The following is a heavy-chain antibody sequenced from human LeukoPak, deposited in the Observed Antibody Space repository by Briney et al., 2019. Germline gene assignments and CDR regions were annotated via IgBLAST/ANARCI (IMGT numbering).Heavy chain of an antibody. Sequence: SETLSLTCTVSGGSISSGGYYWSWIRQHPGKGLEWIGYIYYSGSTYYNPSLKSRVTISVDTSKNQFSLKLSSVTAADTAVYYCARHRRSENYPRFPDYWGQGTLVTVSS. J-gene: IGHJ4*02. D-gene: IGHD2-21*01. V-gene: IGHV4-31*03. CDR3: ARHRRSENYPRFPDY. CDR1: GGSISSGGYY. CDR2: IYYSGST.